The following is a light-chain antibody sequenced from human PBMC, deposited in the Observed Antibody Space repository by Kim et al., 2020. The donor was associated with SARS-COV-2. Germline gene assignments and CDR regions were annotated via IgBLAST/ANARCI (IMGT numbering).Light chain of an antibody. Sequence: GVTVTLTCGLSTGSVSTSYFPSWYQQAPGQAPRTLIYNTNARSSGVPDRFSGSILGNKAARTITGAQADDESDYYCVLYLGSGTWVFGGGTQLTVL. V-gene: IGLV8-61*01. CDR3: VLYLGSGTWV. CDR1: TGSVSTSYF. CDR2: NTN. J-gene: IGLJ3*02.